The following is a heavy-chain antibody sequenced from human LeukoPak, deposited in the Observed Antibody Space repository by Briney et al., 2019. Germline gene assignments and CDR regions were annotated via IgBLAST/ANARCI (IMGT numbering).Heavy chain of an antibody. Sequence: GGSLRLSCAASGFTFSIYAMSWVRQAPGKGLEWVSAISGSGGSTYYADSVKGRFTISRDNSKNTLYLQMNSLRAEDTAVYYCAKTDYDFWSGYGDFDYWGQGTLVTVSS. CDR2: ISGSGGST. D-gene: IGHD3-3*01. CDR1: GFTFSIYA. CDR3: AKTDYDFWSGYGDFDY. J-gene: IGHJ4*02. V-gene: IGHV3-23*01.